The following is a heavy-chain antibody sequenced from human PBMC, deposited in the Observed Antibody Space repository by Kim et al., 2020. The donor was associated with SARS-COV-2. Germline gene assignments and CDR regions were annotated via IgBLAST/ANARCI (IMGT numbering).Heavy chain of an antibody. CDR2: ISSSSSYI. CDR3: AREEDYDILTGFLYAFDI. V-gene: IGHV3-21*01. D-gene: IGHD3-9*01. CDR1: GFTFSSSS. Sequence: GGSLRLSCAASGFTFSSSSMNWVRQAPGKGLEWVSSISSSSSYIYYSDSMKGRFTISRDNAKNSLYLQMNSLRAEDTAVYYCAREEDYDILTGFLYAFDIWGQGTMVTVSS. J-gene: IGHJ3*02.